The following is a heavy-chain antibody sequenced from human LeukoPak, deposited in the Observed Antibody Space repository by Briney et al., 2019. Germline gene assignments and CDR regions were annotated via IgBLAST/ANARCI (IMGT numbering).Heavy chain of an antibody. CDR1: GYTFTSYA. D-gene: IGHD3-16*01. CDR2: ISAYNGNT. Sequence: ASVKVSCKTSGYTFTSYAISWVRQAPGQGLEWMGWISAYNGNTDYAQKFQGRVTMTTDTSTSTAYMELRSLRSDDTAVYYCARRNYDHIWGNYGSLYYFDYWGQGTLVTVSS. CDR3: ARRNYDHIWGNYGSLYYFDY. V-gene: IGHV1-18*01. J-gene: IGHJ4*02.